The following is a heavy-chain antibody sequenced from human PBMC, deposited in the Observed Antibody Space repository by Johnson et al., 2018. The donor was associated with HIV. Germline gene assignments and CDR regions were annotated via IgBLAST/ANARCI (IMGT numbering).Heavy chain of an antibody. CDR2: IKQDGSEK. V-gene: IGHV3-7*03. Sequence: VQLVESGGGVVQPGGSLRLSCAASAFTFSSYGMHWVRQAPGKGLEWVANIKQDGSEKYYVDSVKGRFTISRDNAKNSLYLQMNSLIAEDTALYYCARDRGAIAAAVNDAFDIWGQGTMVTVSS. D-gene: IGHD6-13*01. CDR1: AFTFSSYG. CDR3: ARDRGAIAAAVNDAFDI. J-gene: IGHJ3*02.